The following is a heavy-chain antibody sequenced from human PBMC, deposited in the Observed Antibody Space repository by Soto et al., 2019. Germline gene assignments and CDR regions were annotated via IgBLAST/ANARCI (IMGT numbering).Heavy chain of an antibody. CDR2: INEDGTEK. CDR1: GFTFSTYW. Sequence: EMQLVESGGGLVQPGGSLRLSCAASGFTFSTYWMSWVRQAPGKGLEWVANINEDGTEKYYVDSMKGRFTISRDNAYNSCYLQMNNLRSEDTAVYYCSRGRGGLRVGADFCCQGTLVTVSP. D-gene: IGHD3-16*01. J-gene: IGHJ4*02. CDR3: SRGRGGLRVGADF. V-gene: IGHV3-7*05.